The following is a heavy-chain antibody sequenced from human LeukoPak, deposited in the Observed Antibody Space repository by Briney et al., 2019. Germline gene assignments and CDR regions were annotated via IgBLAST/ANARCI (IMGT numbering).Heavy chain of an antibody. J-gene: IGHJ3*02. CDR1: GFTFSSYA. D-gene: IGHD2-2*01. CDR3: AKDRRYCSSTSCSKWDAFDI. CDR2: ISYDGSNK. Sequence: PGGSLRLSCAASGFTFSSYAMHWVRQAPGKGLEWVAVISYDGSNKYYADSVKGRFTISRDNSENTLYLQMNSLRAEDTAVYYCAKDRRYCSSTSCSKWDAFDIWGQGTMVTVSS. V-gene: IGHV3-30-3*01.